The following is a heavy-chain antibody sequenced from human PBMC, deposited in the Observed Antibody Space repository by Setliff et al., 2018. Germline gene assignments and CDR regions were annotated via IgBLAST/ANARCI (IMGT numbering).Heavy chain of an antibody. CDR1: GFSLSTSGMC. V-gene: IGHV2-70*12. D-gene: IGHD2-2*01. Sequence: SGPTLVNPTQTLTLTCTFSGFSLSTSGMCVSWIRQPPGKALEWLARIDWDDDKYYSTSLKTRLTISKDTSKNQVVLTMTNMDPVDTATYYCAHQSLGVVPGLFDYWGQGTLVTVSS. J-gene: IGHJ4*02. CDR2: IDWDDDK. CDR3: AHQSLGVVPGLFDY.